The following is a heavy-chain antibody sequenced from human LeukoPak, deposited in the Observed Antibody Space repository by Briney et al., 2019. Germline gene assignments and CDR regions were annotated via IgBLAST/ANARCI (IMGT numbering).Heavy chain of an antibody. Sequence: ASVKVSCKASGYTFTGYYMHWVRQAPGQGLEWMGWINPNSGGTNYAQKFQGRVTMTRDTSISTAYMELSRLRSDDTAVYYCARDALDFSYYDSSGYMDYWGQGTLVTVSS. CDR2: INPNSGGT. J-gene: IGHJ4*02. CDR3: ARDALDFSYYDSSGYMDY. CDR1: GYTFTGYY. V-gene: IGHV1-2*02. D-gene: IGHD3-22*01.